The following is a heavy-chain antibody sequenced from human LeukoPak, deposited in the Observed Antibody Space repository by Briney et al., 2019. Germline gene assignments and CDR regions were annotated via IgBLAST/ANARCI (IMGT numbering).Heavy chain of an antibody. J-gene: IGHJ4*02. D-gene: IGHD3-9*01. Sequence: SETLSFTCTVSGYSISSSYYWGWIRQPPGKGLEWIGSIYYSGSTYYNPSLKSRVTISVDTSKNQFSLKLSSVTAADTAVYYCARDRHLTGLPIDYWGQGTLVTVSS. CDR1: GYSISSSYY. CDR3: ARDRHLTGLPIDY. V-gene: IGHV4-38-2*02. CDR2: IYYSGST.